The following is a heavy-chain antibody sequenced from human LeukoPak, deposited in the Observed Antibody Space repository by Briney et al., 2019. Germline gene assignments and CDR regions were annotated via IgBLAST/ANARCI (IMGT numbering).Heavy chain of an antibody. CDR1: GYTFTGYY. CDR3: ARIAIGANAFDI. V-gene: IGHV1-2*02. J-gene: IGHJ3*02. Sequence: ASVKVSCKASGYTFTGYYMHWVRQAPGQGLERMGWINPNSGGTNYAQKFQGRVTMTRDTSISTAYMELSRLRSDDTAVYYCARIAIGANAFDIWGQGTMVTVSS. CDR2: INPNSGGT. D-gene: IGHD1-26*01.